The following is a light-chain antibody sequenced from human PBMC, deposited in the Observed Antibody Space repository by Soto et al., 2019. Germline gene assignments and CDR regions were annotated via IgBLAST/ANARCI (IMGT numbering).Light chain of an antibody. CDR3: QQYNNWLSIT. V-gene: IGKV3D-15*01. Sequence: EIVMTQSPATLSVSPGERATLSCRASQSVSSNLAWYQQKPGQAPRLLIYGASNRATGIPARFSGSGSGTEFTLTISSLQSEDFAVYYCQQYNNWLSITFGQGTRLEIK. CDR1: QSVSSN. CDR2: GAS. J-gene: IGKJ5*01.